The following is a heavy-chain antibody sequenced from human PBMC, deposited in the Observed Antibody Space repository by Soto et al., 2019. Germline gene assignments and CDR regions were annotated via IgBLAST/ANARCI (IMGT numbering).Heavy chain of an antibody. CDR1: GGSISSSSYY. CDR2: VYYSGRT. Sequence: SETLSLTCAVSGGSISSSSYYWGWIRQPPGKGLEWIGSVYYSGRTYYNPSLKSRVSISIDTSKNQFSLNLSSVTAADTAVYYCARQRTTVVTQAYFDYWGQGALVTVSS. J-gene: IGHJ4*02. D-gene: IGHD2-21*02. V-gene: IGHV4-39*01. CDR3: ARQRTTVVTQAYFDY.